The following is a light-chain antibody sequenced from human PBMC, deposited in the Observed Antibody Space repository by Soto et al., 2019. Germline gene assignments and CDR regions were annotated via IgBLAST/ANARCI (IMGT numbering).Light chain of an antibody. CDR1: SSDVGSYII. Sequence: QPVLTQPASVSGSPGRSISISCTGTSSDVGSYIIVSWYQQKSGEAPKLIIFEVTKRPSGVSARFFGSKSGNTASLTISELQPEDEADYYCSSFAGYGYWVFGGGTKLTVL. V-gene: IGLV2-23*02. CDR3: SSFAGYGYWV. CDR2: EVT. J-gene: IGLJ3*02.